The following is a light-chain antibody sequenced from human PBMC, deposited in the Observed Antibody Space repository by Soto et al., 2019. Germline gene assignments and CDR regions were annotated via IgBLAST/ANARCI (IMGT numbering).Light chain of an antibody. J-gene: IGKJ2*01. CDR3: QQYNTYPYT. V-gene: IGKV1-5*03. CDR2: KAS. Sequence: DIQMTQSPSTLSASVGDRVTITCRASQSISSWLAWYQQKPGKAPKLLIYKASSLESGVPSRFSGSGSGTEFTLTINSRQPDDFATYYCQQYNTYPYTFGQGTKLEIK. CDR1: QSISSW.